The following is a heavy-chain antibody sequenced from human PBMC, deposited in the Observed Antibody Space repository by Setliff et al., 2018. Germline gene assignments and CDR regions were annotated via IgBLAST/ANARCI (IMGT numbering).Heavy chain of an antibody. D-gene: IGHD2-15*01. Sequence: PGGSLRLSCAASGVTFSRHAMHWVRQAPGKGLEWVAVMSNDGGDKNYADSVRGRFTIYRDDSKNTLYLQMDSLRPEDTAIYYCARGVDYCMDVWGKGTTVTVSS. CDR2: MSNDGGDK. CDR1: GVTFSRHA. V-gene: IGHV3-30*01. J-gene: IGHJ6*03. CDR3: ARGVDYCMDV.